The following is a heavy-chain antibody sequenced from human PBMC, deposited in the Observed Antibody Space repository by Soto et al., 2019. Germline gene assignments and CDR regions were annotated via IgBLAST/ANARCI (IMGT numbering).Heavy chain of an antibody. CDR2: ISAYNGDT. Sequence: QVQLVQSGAEMKKPGASVKVSCNASGYIFTNFGISWMRQAPGQGLEWIGWISAYNGDTNYAQKLQGRVTVTRDTSSRTAYMELRRLPSCDTAVYYCAREGNYCELYYYYGMDVWGKGTTVTVSS. CDR1: GYIFTNFG. D-gene: IGHD4-17*01. CDR3: AREGNYCELYYYYGMDV. J-gene: IGHJ6*04. V-gene: IGHV1-18*01.